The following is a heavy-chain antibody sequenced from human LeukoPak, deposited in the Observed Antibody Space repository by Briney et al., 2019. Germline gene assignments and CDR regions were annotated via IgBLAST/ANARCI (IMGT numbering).Heavy chain of an antibody. CDR3: ARLNWNYEAFDI. D-gene: IGHD1-7*01. CDR1: GFTFSSYA. CDR2: ISGSGGST. V-gene: IGHV3-23*01. Sequence: PGGSLRLSCAASGFTFSSYAMSWVRQAPGKGLEWVSAISGSGGSTHYADSVKGRFTISRDNAKNSLYLQMNSLRAEDTAVYYCARLNWNYEAFDIWGQGTMVTVSS. J-gene: IGHJ3*02.